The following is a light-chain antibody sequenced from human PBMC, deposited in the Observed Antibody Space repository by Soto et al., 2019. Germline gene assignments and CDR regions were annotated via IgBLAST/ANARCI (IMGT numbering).Light chain of an antibody. Sequence: QSVLTQPPSASGTPGQRVTISCSGSRSNIGSNTVNWYQQLPGTAPKLLIYNNNQRPSGVPDRFSGSKSGTSASLAISGLQSENEADYYCAAWDDSLNGWVFGGGTKVTVL. CDR1: RSNIGSNT. V-gene: IGLV1-44*01. CDR3: AAWDDSLNGWV. J-gene: IGLJ3*02. CDR2: NNN.